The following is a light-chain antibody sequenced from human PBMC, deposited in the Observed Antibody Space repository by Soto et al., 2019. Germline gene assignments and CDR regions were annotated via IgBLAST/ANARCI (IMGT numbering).Light chain of an antibody. J-gene: IGLJ2*01. Sequence: QSALTQPPSASGSPGQSVTISCTGTSSDVGGYNYVSWYQQHPGKAPKLMIYEVSKRPSGVPDRFSGSKSGNTASLTVSGLQAEDEAEYYCSANAGSSTLFGGGTKLTVL. CDR1: SSDVGGYNY. CDR3: SANAGSSTL. CDR2: EVS. V-gene: IGLV2-8*01.